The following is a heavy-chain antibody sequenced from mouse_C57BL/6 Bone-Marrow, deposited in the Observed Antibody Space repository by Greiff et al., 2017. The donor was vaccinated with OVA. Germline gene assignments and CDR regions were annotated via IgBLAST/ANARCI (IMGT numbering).Heavy chain of an antibody. D-gene: IGHD1-1*01. Sequence: QVTLKESGPGIVQPSQPVRLTCTFSGFSLSTSGIGVTWIRQPSGKGLEWLATIWWDDDNRYNPSLKSRLAVSKDTSNNQAFLNIITVETADTAIYYCAQSAEQVLLRYYGSSWYFDVWGTGTTVTVSS. V-gene: IGHV8-4*01. CDR1: GFSLSTSGIG. CDR3: AQSAEQVLLRYYGSSWYFDV. CDR2: IWWDDDN. J-gene: IGHJ1*03.